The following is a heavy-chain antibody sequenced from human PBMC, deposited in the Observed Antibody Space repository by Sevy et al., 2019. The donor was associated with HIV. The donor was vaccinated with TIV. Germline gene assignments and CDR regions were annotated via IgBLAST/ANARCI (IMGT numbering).Heavy chain of an antibody. CDR2: IRSKAFGGTS. J-gene: IGHJ6*03. D-gene: IGHD3-16*01. Sequence: GSLRLSCFASGFTFGDYAISWFRQGPGKGLEWVGFIRSKAFGGTSEYAASVKDRVSIARDDSKSIAYLQINGLKTEDTAIYYCTRVGGGSVVYYYLDVWGKGTTVTVSS. CDR1: GFTFGDYA. CDR3: TRVGGGSVVYYYLDV. V-gene: IGHV3-49*03.